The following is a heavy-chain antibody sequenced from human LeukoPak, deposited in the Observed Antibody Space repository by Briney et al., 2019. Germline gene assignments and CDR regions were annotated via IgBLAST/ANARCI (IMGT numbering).Heavy chain of an antibody. CDR3: ARVGSYYDILTGYYTQYYFDY. D-gene: IGHD3-9*01. J-gene: IGHJ4*02. V-gene: IGHV4-59*01. CDR1: GGSISSYY. Sequence: SETLSLTCTVSGGSISSYYGSWIRQPPGKGLEWIGYIYYSGSTNYNPSLKSRVTISVDTSKNQFSLKLSSVTAADTAVYYCARVGSYYDILTGYYTQYYFDYWGQGTLVTVSS. CDR2: IYYSGST.